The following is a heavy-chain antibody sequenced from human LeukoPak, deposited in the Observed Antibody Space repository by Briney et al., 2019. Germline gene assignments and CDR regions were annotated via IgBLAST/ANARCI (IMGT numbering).Heavy chain of an antibody. D-gene: IGHD3-10*01. J-gene: IGHJ4*02. Sequence: GGSLRLSCAASGFTFSSYAMSWVRQAPGKGLEWVSAISGSGGSTYYADSVKGRFTISRDNSMNTLYLQMNSLRAEDTAVYYCARTFRYGSGSYYDYWGQGTLVTVSS. CDR1: GFTFSSYA. CDR3: ARTFRYGSGSYYDY. V-gene: IGHV3-23*01. CDR2: ISGSGGST.